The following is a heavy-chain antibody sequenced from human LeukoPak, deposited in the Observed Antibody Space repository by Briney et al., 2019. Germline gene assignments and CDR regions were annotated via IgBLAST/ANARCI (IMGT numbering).Heavy chain of an antibody. Sequence: SQTLSLTCAVSGASISSSIHYWGWVRQPPGKGLEWIGSVYYSGGTYYNPSLESRLTISVDTSNNRSSLKLKSVTAADTAVFYCARVTTGSTTLDSWGQGILVTVSS. CDR3: ARVTTGSTTLDS. D-gene: IGHD1-1*01. CDR1: GASISSSIHY. V-gene: IGHV4-39*02. CDR2: VYYSGGT. J-gene: IGHJ5*01.